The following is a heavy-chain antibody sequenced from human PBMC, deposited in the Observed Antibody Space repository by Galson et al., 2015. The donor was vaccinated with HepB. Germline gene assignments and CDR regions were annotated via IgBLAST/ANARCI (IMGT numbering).Heavy chain of an antibody. Sequence: SVKVSCKASGYTFTTYPMHWVRQAPGQSLEWMGWISAGNGDTKYSQKFQGRVTITRDTSASTAYMELSNLRSEDTAVYYCARNASTGWCDFWGQGALVTVST. J-gene: IGHJ4*02. V-gene: IGHV1-3*01. CDR1: GYTFTTYP. CDR3: ARNASTGWCDF. CDR2: ISAGNGDT. D-gene: IGHD2-21*01.